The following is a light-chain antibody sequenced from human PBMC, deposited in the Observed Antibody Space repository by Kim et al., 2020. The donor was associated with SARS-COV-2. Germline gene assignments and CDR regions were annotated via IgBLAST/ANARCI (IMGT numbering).Light chain of an antibody. CDR1: RLCKQY. CDR2: QDT. Sequence: VAPGQTASVTCSGDRLCKQYAPWYQQKPGQAPVVVIYQDTKRPSGIPERFSGSNSGNVATLTISGTQAMDEADYYCHAWDSTTAVFGGGTQLTVL. J-gene: IGLJ3*02. V-gene: IGLV3-1*01. CDR3: HAWDSTTAV.